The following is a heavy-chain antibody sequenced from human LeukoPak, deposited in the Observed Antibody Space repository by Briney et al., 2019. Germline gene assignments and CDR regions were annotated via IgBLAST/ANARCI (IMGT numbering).Heavy chain of an antibody. D-gene: IGHD3-10*01. CDR1: GYTLTSYY. CDR3: ASLGSGSSPIIDFDY. V-gene: IGHV1-46*01. CDR2: INPSGGST. J-gene: IGHJ4*02. Sequence: ASVTVSCKASGYTLTSYYMHWVRQAPGQGLEWMGIINPSGGSTNYAQKFQGRVTMTSDTSTSTVYMELSSLRSEDTAVYYCASLGSGSSPIIDFDYWGQGTLVTVSS.